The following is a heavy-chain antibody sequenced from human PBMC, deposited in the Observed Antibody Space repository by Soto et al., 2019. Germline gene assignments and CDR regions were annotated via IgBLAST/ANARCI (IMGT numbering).Heavy chain of an antibody. J-gene: IGHJ5*02. CDR3: ARFTGRSRRPYWFDP. Sequence: QLQLQESGSGLVKPSQTLSLTCAVSGGSISSGGYSWSWIRQPPGKGLEWIGYIYHSGSTYYNPSLKSRVTISVDRSKNQFSLKLSSVTAADTAVYYCARFTGRSRRPYWFDPWGQGTLVTVSS. CDR2: IYHSGST. V-gene: IGHV4-30-2*01. CDR1: GGSISSGGYS. D-gene: IGHD1-1*01.